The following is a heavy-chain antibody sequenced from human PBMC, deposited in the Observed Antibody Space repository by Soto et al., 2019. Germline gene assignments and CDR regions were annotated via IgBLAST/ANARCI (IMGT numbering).Heavy chain of an antibody. CDR2: ISGSGGST. Sequence: TVLSYPIIRVRQAPGKGLEWVSAISGSGGSTYYADSVKGRFTISRDNSKNTLYLQMNSLRAEDTAVYYCARVTGPVDYWGQGTLVTVSS. J-gene: IGHJ4*02. CDR1: TVLSYP. V-gene: IGHV3-23*01. CDR3: ARVTGPVDY. D-gene: IGHD1-20*01.